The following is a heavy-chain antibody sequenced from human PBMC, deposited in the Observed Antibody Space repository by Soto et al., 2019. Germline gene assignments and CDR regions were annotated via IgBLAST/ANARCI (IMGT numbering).Heavy chain of an antibody. V-gene: IGHV1-24*01. D-gene: IGHD3-22*01. CDR3: ATKGAYYDSSGYYAIDY. Sequence: ASVKVSCKVSGYTLTELSMHWVRQAPGKGLEWMGGFDPEDGETIYAQKFQGRVTMTEDTSTDTAYMELSSLRSEDTAVYYCATKGAYYDSSGYYAIDYWGQGTPVTVSS. CDR1: GYTLTELS. J-gene: IGHJ4*02. CDR2: FDPEDGET.